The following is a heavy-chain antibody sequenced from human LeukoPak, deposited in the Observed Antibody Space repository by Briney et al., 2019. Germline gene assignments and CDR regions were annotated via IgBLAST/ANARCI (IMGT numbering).Heavy chain of an antibody. J-gene: IGHJ4*02. CDR2: ISGSGSST. V-gene: IGHV3-23*01. Sequence: GGSLRLSCAASGFTFSSYAMTWVRQAPGMGLEWVSTISGSGSSTYHADSVKGRFTISRDNSKNTLFLQMNSLRAEDTAVYYCARPDYYDSSGYSYWGQGTLVTVSS. CDR3: ARPDYYDSSGYSY. D-gene: IGHD3-22*01. CDR1: GFTFSSYA.